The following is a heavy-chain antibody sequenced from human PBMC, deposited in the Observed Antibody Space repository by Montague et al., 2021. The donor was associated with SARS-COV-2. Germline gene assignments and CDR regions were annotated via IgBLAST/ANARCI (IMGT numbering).Heavy chain of an antibody. Sequence: TLSLTCTVSGGSISSGGYYWSWIRQHPGQGLEWIGYIYYSGSTYYNLSLKSRVTLSVETSKNQFSLKLSSVTAADAAVYYCARARITMIVVVNAFDIWGQGTLVTVSS. CDR2: IYYSGST. V-gene: IGHV4-31*03. D-gene: IGHD3-22*01. J-gene: IGHJ3*02. CDR1: GGSISSGGYY. CDR3: ARARITMIVVVNAFDI.